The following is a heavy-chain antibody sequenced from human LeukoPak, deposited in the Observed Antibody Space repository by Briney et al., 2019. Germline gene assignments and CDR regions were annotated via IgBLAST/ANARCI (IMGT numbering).Heavy chain of an antibody. D-gene: IGHD5-24*01. CDR1: GYNFTVYW. Sequence: GESLKISCKASGYNFTVYWTAWVRQMPGKGLDWMGIIYPGDSDTRYSPSFQGQVTISADKSVSTAYLQRSSLKASDSAIYYCATRSDGYSQFDFWGQGTLVTVSS. J-gene: IGHJ4*02. V-gene: IGHV5-51*01. CDR3: ATRSDGYSQFDF. CDR2: IYPGDSDT.